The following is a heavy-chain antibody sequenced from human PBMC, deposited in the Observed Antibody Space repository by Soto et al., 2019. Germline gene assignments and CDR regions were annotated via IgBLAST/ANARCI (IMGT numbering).Heavy chain of an antibody. J-gene: IGHJ6*02. V-gene: IGHV3-23*01. CDR2: ISGSGGST. Sequence: GGSLRLSCAASGFTLSSYAMSWVRPAPGKGLEWVSAISGSGGSTYYADSVKGRFTISRDNSKNTLYLQMNSLRAEDTAVYYCAKDPGYGSGSWAIYYYYYGMDVWGQGTTVTVSS. CDR1: GFTLSSYA. CDR3: AKDPGYGSGSWAIYYYYYGMDV. D-gene: IGHD3-10*01.